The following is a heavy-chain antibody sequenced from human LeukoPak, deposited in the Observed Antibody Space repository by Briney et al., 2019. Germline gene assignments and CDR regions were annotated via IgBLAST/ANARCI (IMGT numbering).Heavy chain of an antibody. Sequence: ASVKVSCKASGYTFTSYDINWVRQATGQGLEWMGWMDPTSGNTGYAQKFQGRVTITRNTSISTAYMELSSLRSEDTAVYYCARDGYYGSGSYFRRYFDFWGQGTLVTVSS. CDR2: MDPTSGNT. CDR1: GYTFTSYD. V-gene: IGHV1-8*03. CDR3: ARDGYYGSGSYFRRYFDF. J-gene: IGHJ4*02. D-gene: IGHD3-10*01.